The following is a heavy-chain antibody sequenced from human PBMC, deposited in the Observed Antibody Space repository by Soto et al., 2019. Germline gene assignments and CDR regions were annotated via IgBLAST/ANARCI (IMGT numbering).Heavy chain of an antibody. CDR1: GGTFSNYA. V-gene: IGHV1-69*12. Sequence: QVQLVQSGAEVKKPGSSVKVSCKASGGTFSNYAISWVRQAPGQGLEWMEGIIPIFGTTNYAQRFQGRVTITADESTSTAYMELSSLRYEDTAVYYCARVSSSWYKDYFDYWGQGTLVTVSS. D-gene: IGHD6-13*01. CDR2: IIPIFGTT. CDR3: ARVSSSWYKDYFDY. J-gene: IGHJ4*02.